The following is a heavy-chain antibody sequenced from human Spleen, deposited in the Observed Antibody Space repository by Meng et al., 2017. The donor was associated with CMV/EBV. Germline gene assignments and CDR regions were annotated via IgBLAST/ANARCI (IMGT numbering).Heavy chain of an antibody. D-gene: IGHD6-13*01. CDR1: GYPFTTYG. V-gene: IGHV1-18*01. J-gene: IGHJ5*02. Sequence: GYPFTTYGINWVRLASGQGPEWMGWITTYNGHTKYAQKFQGRVTITTDKSTRTAYMELRSLTSDDTAVYYCARDTIDVAAAPNRFDPWGQGTLVTVSS. CDR3: ARDTIDVAAAPNRFDP. CDR2: ITTYNGHT.